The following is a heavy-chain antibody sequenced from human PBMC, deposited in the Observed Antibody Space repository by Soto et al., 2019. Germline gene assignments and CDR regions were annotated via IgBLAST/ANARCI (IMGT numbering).Heavy chain of an antibody. CDR2: IKSKTDGGTT. V-gene: IGHV3-15*07. CDR1: GFTFSNAW. D-gene: IGHD3-3*01. J-gene: IGHJ6*02. CDR3: TSDGIFGVANYYYYFGMDV. Sequence: EVQLVESGGGLVKPGGSLRLSCAASGFTFSNAWMNWVRQAPGKGLEWVGRIKSKTDGGTTDYAAPVKGRFTISRDDSKNTLYLQMNSLKTEDTAVYYCTSDGIFGVANYYYYFGMDVWGQGNPVTVSS.